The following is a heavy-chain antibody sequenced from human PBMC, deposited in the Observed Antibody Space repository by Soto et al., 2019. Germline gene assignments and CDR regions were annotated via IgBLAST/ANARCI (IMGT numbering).Heavy chain of an antibody. CDR1: GGTFSSYA. J-gene: IGHJ6*02. D-gene: IGHD4-17*01. CDR3: AGGFHGDYVAYYYYGMDV. Sequence: QVQLVQSGAEVKKPGSSVKVSCKASGGTFSSYAISWVRQAPGQGLEWMGGIIPIFGTANYAQKFQGRVTITADESTSTAYRELSSLRSEDTAVYYCAGGFHGDYVAYYYYGMDVWGQGTPVTVPS. CDR2: IIPIFGTA. V-gene: IGHV1-69*01.